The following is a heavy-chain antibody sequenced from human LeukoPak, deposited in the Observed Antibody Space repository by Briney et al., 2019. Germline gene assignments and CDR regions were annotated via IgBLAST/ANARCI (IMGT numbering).Heavy chain of an antibody. CDR2: ISGSGGST. CDR1: GVTFSSYA. J-gene: IGHJ6*02. D-gene: IGHD6-19*01. Sequence: GGSLRLSCAASGVTFSSYAMSWVRQAPGKGLEWVSAISGSGGSTYYADSVKGRFTISRDNSKNTLYLQMTSLRAEDTAVYYCAKAVAGIGYGMDVWGQGTTVTVSS. V-gene: IGHV3-23*01. CDR3: AKAVAGIGYGMDV.